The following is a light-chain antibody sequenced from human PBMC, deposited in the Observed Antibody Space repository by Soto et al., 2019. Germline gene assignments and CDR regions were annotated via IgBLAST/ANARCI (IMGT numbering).Light chain of an antibody. CDR2: AAS. CDR1: QVITND. J-gene: IGKJ1*01. Sequence: IQMTQSPSSLSASVGDRLSITCRASQVITNDLGWYQQKPGKAPKGLIYAASTLQSGAPSRFSGSVSGTEFTLTISSLQPEDVATYYCLQSNTSPWTFGQGTKVYIK. CDR3: LQSNTSPWT. V-gene: IGKV1-17*01.